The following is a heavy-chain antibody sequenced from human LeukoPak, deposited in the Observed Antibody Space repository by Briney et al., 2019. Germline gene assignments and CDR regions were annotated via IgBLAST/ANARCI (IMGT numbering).Heavy chain of an antibody. V-gene: IGHV1-46*01. CDR3: ARGYYYDTSGHPFDP. CDR1: GYIFTTYF. CDR2: INPTDAGT. Sequence: ASVTVSCKASGYIFTTYFMNWVRQAPGQGFEWLGMINPTDAGTTYAPKFHGRVTMTRDTSTSTVYMGLSSLRSEDTAIYYCARGYYYDTSGHPFDPWGQGTLVTVSS. J-gene: IGHJ5*02. D-gene: IGHD3-22*01.